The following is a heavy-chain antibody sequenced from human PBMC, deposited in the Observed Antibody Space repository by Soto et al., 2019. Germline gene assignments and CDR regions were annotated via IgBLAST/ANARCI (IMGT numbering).Heavy chain of an antibody. D-gene: IGHD1-26*01. Sequence: QVQLVQSGAEVKKPGSSVKVSCKASGGTFSSYAISWVRQAPGQGLERMGGIIPIFGTANYAQKFQGRVTITADESTSTAYMELRSLRSEDTAVYYCARDPLNGLWETTRAFDIWRQGTMVTVSS. V-gene: IGHV1-69*01. J-gene: IGHJ3*02. CDR2: IIPIFGTA. CDR1: GGTFSSYA. CDR3: ARDPLNGLWETTRAFDI.